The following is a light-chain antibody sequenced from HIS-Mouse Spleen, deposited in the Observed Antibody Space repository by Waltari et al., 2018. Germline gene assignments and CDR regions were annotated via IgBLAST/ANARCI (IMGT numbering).Light chain of an antibody. CDR2: QDS. V-gene: IGLV3-1*01. CDR1: KLGDKY. CDR3: QAWDSSTVV. Sequence: SYELTQPPSVSVSPGQTASITCSGDKLGDKYACWYKQTPGQSPVLVIYQDSKRPSGIPERFSGSHSGNTATLTISGTQAMDEADYYCQAWDSSTVVFGGGTKLTVL. J-gene: IGLJ2*01.